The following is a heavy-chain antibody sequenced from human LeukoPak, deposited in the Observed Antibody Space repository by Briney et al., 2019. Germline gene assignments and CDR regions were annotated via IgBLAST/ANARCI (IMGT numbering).Heavy chain of an antibody. D-gene: IGHD2-8*02. CDR2: INSDGSST. J-gene: IGHJ3*02. CDR1: GFTFSGYW. Sequence: GGSLRLSCAASGFTFSGYWMHWVRQAPGKGLVWVSRINSDGSSTTYADSVKGRVTISRDNAKNTLYLQMNSLRAEDTAVYYCARRGALTGGFDIWGQGTVVTVSS. CDR3: ARRGALTGGFDI. V-gene: IGHV3-74*01.